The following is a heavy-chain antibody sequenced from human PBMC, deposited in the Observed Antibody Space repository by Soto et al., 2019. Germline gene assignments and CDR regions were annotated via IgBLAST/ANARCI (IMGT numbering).Heavy chain of an antibody. D-gene: IGHD1-26*01. Sequence: LRLSCAASGFTFSSYGMHWVRQAPDKGLEWVAVISYDGSNKYYADSVKGRFTISRDNSKNTLYLQMNSLRAEDTAVYYCAKDVVVGATTGLGDYYYYYGMDVWGQGTTVTVSS. V-gene: IGHV3-30*18. CDR1: GFTFSSYG. CDR2: ISYDGSNK. J-gene: IGHJ6*02. CDR3: AKDVVVGATTGLGDYYYYYGMDV.